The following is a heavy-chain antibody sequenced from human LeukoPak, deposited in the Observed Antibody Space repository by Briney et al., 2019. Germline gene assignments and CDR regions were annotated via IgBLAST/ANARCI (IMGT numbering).Heavy chain of an antibody. D-gene: IGHD5-18*01. CDR3: ASDTPDGRIQLWLAY. V-gene: IGHV1-69*04. CDR2: IIPILGIA. Sequence: SVKVSCKASGGTFSSYAISWVRQAPGQGLEWMGRIIPILGIANYAQKFQGRVTITADKSTSTAYMELSSLRSEDTAVYYCASDTPDGRIQLWLAYWGQGTLVTVSS. CDR1: GGTFSSYA. J-gene: IGHJ4*02.